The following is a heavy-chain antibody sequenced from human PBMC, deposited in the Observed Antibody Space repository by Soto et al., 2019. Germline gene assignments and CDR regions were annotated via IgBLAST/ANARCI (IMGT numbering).Heavy chain of an antibody. CDR3: ARDRSITYYYGSGSYYKDWYFDY. J-gene: IGHJ4*02. D-gene: IGHD3-10*01. V-gene: IGHV4-4*02. CDR1: GGSISSSNW. Sequence: PSETLSLTCAVSGGSISSSNWWSWVRQPPGKGLEWIGEIYHSGSTNYNPSLKSRVTISVDKSKNQFSLKLSSVTAADTAVYYCARDRSITYYYGSGSYYKDWYFDYWGQGTLVTAPQ. CDR2: IYHSGST.